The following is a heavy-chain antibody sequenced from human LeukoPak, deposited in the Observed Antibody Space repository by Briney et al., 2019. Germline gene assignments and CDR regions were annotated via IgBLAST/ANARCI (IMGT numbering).Heavy chain of an antibody. D-gene: IGHD5-24*01. V-gene: IGHV4-59*01. CDR2: IYYSGSI. Sequence: PSETLSLTCTVSGGSISSYYWSWIRQPPGKGLEWIGYIYYSGSINYNPSLKSRVTISVDTSKNQFSLKLSSVTAADTAVYYCARGWLQFDYWGQGTLVTVSS. CDR3: ARGWLQFDY. CDR1: GGSISSYY. J-gene: IGHJ4*02.